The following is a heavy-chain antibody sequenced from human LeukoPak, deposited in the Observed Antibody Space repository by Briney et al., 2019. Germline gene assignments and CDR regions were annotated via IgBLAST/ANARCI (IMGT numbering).Heavy chain of an antibody. V-gene: IGHV3-7*01. J-gene: IGHJ4*02. CDR1: GFTFSSYW. D-gene: IGHD3-3*01. CDR3: ASGGYDFWSGYYSNFDY. Sequence: GGSLRLSCAASGFTFSSYWMSWVRQAPGKGREWVANIKQDGSEKYYVDSVKGRFTISRDNAKNSLYLQMNSLRAEDTAVYYCASGGYDFWSGYYSNFDYWGQGTLVTVSS. CDR2: IKQDGSEK.